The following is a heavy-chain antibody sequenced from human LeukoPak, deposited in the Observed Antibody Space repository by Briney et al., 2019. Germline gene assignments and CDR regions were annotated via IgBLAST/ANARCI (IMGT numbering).Heavy chain of an antibody. Sequence: SETLSLTCTVSGGSISSYYWSWIRQPPGKGLEWIGYIYYSGSTNYNPSLKSRVTISVDTSKNQFSLKLSSVTAADTAVYYCARSRTGGRLQYYYFDYWGQGTLVTVFS. D-gene: IGHD4-11*01. CDR1: GGSISSYY. CDR2: IYYSGST. CDR3: ARSRTGGRLQYYYFDY. J-gene: IGHJ4*02. V-gene: IGHV4-59*01.